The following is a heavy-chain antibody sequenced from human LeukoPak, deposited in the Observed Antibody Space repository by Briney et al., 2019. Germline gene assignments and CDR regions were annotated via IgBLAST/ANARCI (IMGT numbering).Heavy chain of an antibody. CDR3: ARGGMAHAFDI. CDR1: GFTLRSYW. CDR2: IDNDGDST. Sequence: PGGSLRLSCVGSGFTLRSYWMHWVRQAPGKGLVWVSRIDNDGDSTIYADSVKGRFTISRDNAESAVYLQMNSLRVEDTGVYFCARGGMAHAFDIWGQGTAVAVSS. V-gene: IGHV3-74*01. D-gene: IGHD2-8*01. J-gene: IGHJ3*02.